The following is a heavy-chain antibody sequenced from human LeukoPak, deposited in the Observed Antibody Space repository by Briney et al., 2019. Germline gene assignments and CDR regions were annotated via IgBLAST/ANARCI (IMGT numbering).Heavy chain of an antibody. CDR3: ARDYGVAAAGMRPSYYYCMDV. J-gene: IGHJ6*02. Sequence: SETLSLTCTVSGGSISSYYWSWIRQPPGKGLEWIGYIYYSGSTNYNPSLKSRVTISVDTSKNQFSLKLSSVTASDTAVYYCARDYGVAAAGMRPSYYYCMDVWGQGTTVTVSS. CDR1: GGSISSYY. D-gene: IGHD6-13*01. CDR2: IYYSGST. V-gene: IGHV4-59*01.